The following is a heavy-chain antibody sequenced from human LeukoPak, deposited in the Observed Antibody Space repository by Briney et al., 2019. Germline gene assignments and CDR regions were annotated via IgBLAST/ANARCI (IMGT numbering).Heavy chain of an antibody. J-gene: IGHJ4*02. CDR1: GGSISSSSYY. D-gene: IGHD5-18*01. V-gene: IGHV4-39*01. Sequence: SETLSLTCTVSGGSISSSSYYWGWIRQPPGKGLEWIGSIYYSGSTYYNPSLKSRVTISVDTSKNQFSLKLSSVTAADTAVYYCARHGLQLEPLDYWAQGTLVTVSS. CDR2: IYYSGST. CDR3: ARHGLQLEPLDY.